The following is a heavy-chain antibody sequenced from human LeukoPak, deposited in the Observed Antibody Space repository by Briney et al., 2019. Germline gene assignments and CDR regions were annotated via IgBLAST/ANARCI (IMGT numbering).Heavy chain of an antibody. CDR3: ARVADYYDSSGYPLDLNFDY. D-gene: IGHD3-22*01. CDR1: GVTISSYY. Sequence: SETLSLTCTVSGVTISSYYWSWIRQPAGKGLEWIGRIYSSGSTNYNPSLKSRVTMSVDTSKNQFSLKLSSVTAADTAVYYCARVADYYDSSGYPLDLNFDYWGQGTLVTVSS. J-gene: IGHJ4*02. V-gene: IGHV4-4*07. CDR2: IYSSGST.